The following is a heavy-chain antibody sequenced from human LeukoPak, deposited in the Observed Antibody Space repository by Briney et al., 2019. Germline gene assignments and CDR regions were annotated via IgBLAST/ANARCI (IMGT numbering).Heavy chain of an antibody. D-gene: IGHD7-27*01. CDR1: GYTFTIYG. CDR2: ISGHDGTK. V-gene: IGHV1-18*01. CDR3: ARVSGEDYFDY. J-gene: IGHJ4*02. Sequence: ASVKVSCKASGYTFTIYGVSWVRQAPGQGLEWMGWISGHDGTKNYAQKFQGRVTMTTDTSTSTAYMELRSLRSDDTAVYYCARVSGEDYFDYWGQGTLVTVSS.